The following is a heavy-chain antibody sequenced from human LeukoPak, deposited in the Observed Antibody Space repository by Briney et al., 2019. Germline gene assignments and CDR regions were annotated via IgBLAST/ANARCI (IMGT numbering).Heavy chain of an antibody. J-gene: IGHJ4*02. D-gene: IGHD3/OR15-3a*01. V-gene: IGHV3-74*01. CDR2: INSDGSST. CDR1: GFTFSSYW. Sequence: GGSLRLSCAASGFTFSSYWMHWVRQAPGRGLVWVSRINSDGSSTSYADSVKGRFTISRDNAKNTLYLQMNSLRAEDTAVYYCAKVIYGSIAGSYYFDYWGQGTLVTVSS. CDR3: AKVIYGSIAGSYYFDY.